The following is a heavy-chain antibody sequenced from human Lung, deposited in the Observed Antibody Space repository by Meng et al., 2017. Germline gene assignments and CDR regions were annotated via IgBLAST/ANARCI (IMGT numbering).Heavy chain of an antibody. CDR2: IYYSGST. V-gene: IGHV4-39*06. D-gene: IGHD2-2*02. Sequence: SETLSLTCTVSGGSISSSSYYWGWIRQPPGKGLEWIGSIYYSGSTYYNPSLKSRVTISVDTSKNQFPLKLSSVTAADTAVYYCARGPISGYCSSTSCYTRLDWFDPWGQGTLVTVSS. CDR3: ARGPISGYCSSTSCYTRLDWFDP. J-gene: IGHJ5*02. CDR1: GGSISSSSYY.